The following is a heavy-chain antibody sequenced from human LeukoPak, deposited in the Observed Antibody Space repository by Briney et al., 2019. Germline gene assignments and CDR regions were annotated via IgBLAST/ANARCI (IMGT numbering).Heavy chain of an antibody. CDR2: INSDGSST. CDR1: GFTFSSYS. J-gene: IGHJ2*01. CDR3: ARDLAAGEHFYFDL. D-gene: IGHD7-27*01. Sequence: GGSLRLSCAASGFTFSSYSMNWVRQAPGKGLVRVSRINSDGSSTSYADSVKGRFTIPRDNAKNTLYLQMNSLRAEDTAVYYCARDLAAGEHFYFDLWGRGALVTVSS. V-gene: IGHV3-74*01.